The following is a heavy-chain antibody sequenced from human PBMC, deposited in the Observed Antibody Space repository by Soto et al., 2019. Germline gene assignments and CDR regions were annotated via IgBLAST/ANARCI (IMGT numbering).Heavy chain of an antibody. D-gene: IGHD2-8*02. CDR1: GDSINSDNYY. CDR3: ARLEVLATISYYFDY. V-gene: IGHV4-39*01. Sequence: QLQLQESGPGLVKPSETLSLTCSVSGDSINSDNYYWGWIRQPPGQGLEWIGSIYYRGNTYYNPSLKTRVTIALDKSKSQFSLNLNSVHAADSAVYFCARLEVLATISYYFDYWGQGTLVTVSS. CDR2: IYYRGNT. J-gene: IGHJ4*02.